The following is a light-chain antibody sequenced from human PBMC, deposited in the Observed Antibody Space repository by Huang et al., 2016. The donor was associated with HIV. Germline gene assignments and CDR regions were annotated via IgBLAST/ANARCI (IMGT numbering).Light chain of an antibody. CDR1: QRVFYSSNNKNY. V-gene: IGKV4-1*01. CDR2: WAS. Sequence: DIVMTQFPASLAVSLGERATINCKSSQRVFYSSNNKNYLAWYQQKPGQRPKLLIYWASTRESGVPDRVSGSGSGTDFTLTISSLQAEDVAVYYCQQYYSTLTFGGGTKVEIK. J-gene: IGKJ4*01. CDR3: QQYYSTLT.